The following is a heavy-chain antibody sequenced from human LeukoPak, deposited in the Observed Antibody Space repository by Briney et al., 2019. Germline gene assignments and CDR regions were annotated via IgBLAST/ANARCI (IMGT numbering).Heavy chain of an antibody. Sequence: GGSLRLSCAASGLTFSNYAMTWVRQAPGKGLEWISSITGRGGTSYTDSVKGRFTVYRDNSKNTLYLQMNSLRAGDTALYYCAKDPNGDYVGAFDSWGQETMVTVSS. CDR3: AKDPNGDYVGAFDS. D-gene: IGHD4-17*01. CDR1: GLTFSNYA. CDR2: ITGRGGT. J-gene: IGHJ3*01. V-gene: IGHV3-23*01.